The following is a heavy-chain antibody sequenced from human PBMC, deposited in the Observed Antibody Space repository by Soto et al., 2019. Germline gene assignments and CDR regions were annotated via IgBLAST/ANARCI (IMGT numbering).Heavy chain of an antibody. CDR2: INMDGSST. CDR1: GFSFSNDW. Sequence: PGGSLRLSCAASGFSFSNDWMHWVRQAAGKGLEWVSRINMDGSSTNYADSVKGRFTISRDNAKNALYLQMNSLRAEDTAVYYCAKVWGAARRPNWFDPWGQGTLVTVSS. CDR3: AKVWGAARRPNWFDP. D-gene: IGHD6-6*01. V-gene: IGHV3-74*01. J-gene: IGHJ5*02.